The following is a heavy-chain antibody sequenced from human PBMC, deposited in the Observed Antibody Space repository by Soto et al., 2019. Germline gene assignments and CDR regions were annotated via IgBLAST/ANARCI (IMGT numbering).Heavy chain of an antibody. V-gene: IGHV4-39*01. CDR3: GKVLVGATGHTDSDS. CDR2: IDYNGVT. CDR1: GGSIYRSGYY. J-gene: IGHJ4*02. D-gene: IGHD2-15*01. Sequence: XETLSLTCTVSGGSIYRSGYYWGWIRQPPGRGLEWIGNIDYNGVTYSNPSLKSRVTISRDTSKNQFSLKLTSVTAADTALYYCGKVLVGATGHTDSDSWGPGTLATVSS.